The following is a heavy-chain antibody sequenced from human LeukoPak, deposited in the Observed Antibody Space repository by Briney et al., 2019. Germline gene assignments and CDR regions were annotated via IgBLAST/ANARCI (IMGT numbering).Heavy chain of an antibody. CDR3: ARGTRPNWFDP. CDR1: GGSISSGDYY. V-gene: IGHV4-30-4*08. D-gene: IGHD2-2*01. CDR2: IYYSGST. Sequence: SQTLSLTCTVSGGSISSGDYYWSWIRQPPGKGLEWIGYIYYSGSTYYNPSLKSRVTMSIDTSKNQFSLKLSSVTAADTAVYYCARGTRPNWFDPWGQGTLVTVSS. J-gene: IGHJ5*02.